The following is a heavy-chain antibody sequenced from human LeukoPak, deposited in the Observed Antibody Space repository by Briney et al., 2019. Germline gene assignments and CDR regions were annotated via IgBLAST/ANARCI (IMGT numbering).Heavy chain of an antibody. CDR1: GGSFSGYY. CDR2: INHSGST. CDR3: ARGRYFDL. J-gene: IGHJ2*01. V-gene: IGHV4-34*01. Sequence: SETLSLTCAVYGGSFSGYYWSWIRQPPGKGLEWIGEINHSGSTNYNPSLKSRVTISVDTSKNQFSLKLSSVTAADTAVYYCARGRYFDLWGRGTLVTVSS.